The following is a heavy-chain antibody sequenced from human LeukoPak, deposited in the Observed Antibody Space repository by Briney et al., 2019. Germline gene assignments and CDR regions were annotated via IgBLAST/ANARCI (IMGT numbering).Heavy chain of an antibody. J-gene: IGHJ5*02. CDR3: ARVDSGSYLNWFDP. V-gene: IGHV1-69*05. D-gene: IGHD1-26*01. CDR1: GGTFSSYA. Sequence: ASVKVSCKASGGTFSSYAISWVRQAPGQGLEWMGRIIPIFGTANYAQKFQGGVTITTDESTSTAHMELSSLRSEDTAVYYCARVDSGSYLNWFDPWGQGTLVTVSS. CDR2: IIPIFGTA.